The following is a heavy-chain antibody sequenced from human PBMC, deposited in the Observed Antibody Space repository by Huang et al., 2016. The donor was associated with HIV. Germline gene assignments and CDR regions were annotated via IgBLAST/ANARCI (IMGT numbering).Heavy chain of an antibody. CDR3: AREGQGYAMDV. CDR1: GYTFTSYS. V-gene: IGHV1-46*01. J-gene: IGHJ6*02. Sequence: QVQLVQSGAEVKKPGASVKFSCKTSGYTFTSYSIHWVRQAPGQGLGRIGNINPDCDSTSYAPKFQCRVTMTGDTSTSTGYMELSSLRSEDTAMYYCAREGQGYAMDVWGQGTTVTVSS. CDR2: INPDCDST.